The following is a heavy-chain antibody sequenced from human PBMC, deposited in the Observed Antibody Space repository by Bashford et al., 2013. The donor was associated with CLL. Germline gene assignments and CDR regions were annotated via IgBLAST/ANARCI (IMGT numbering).Heavy chain of an antibody. V-gene: IGHV3-15*01. J-gene: IGHJ3*02. CDR2: IKNTVHGGAT. CDR3: TRVGNLDDDYFLDDASDI. Sequence: GSRETLLCQPLDFVFSGAWMSWVRQAPGKGAGWVGRIKNTVHGGATDYAAPVKGRFTISRDDSQQTVDLQMNSLKTDDTGVYYCTRVGNLDDDYFLDDASDIWAQGDNGH. D-gene: IGHD5-12*01. CDR1: DFVFSGAW.